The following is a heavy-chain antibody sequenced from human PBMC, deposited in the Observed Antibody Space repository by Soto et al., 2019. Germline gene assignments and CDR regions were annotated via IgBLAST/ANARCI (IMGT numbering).Heavy chain of an antibody. Sequence: PSETLSLTCTVSCGSIGTDYWSWIRQPPGKGLEWIGSIYYSGSTNYNPSLKSRVTISVDTSKNQFSLKVSSVTAADTAVYYCARDAGHCSSASCFGSYYYFALDVWGQGTTVTVSS. V-gene: IGHV4-59*01. CDR3: ARDAGHCSSASCFGSYYYFALDV. CDR2: IYYSGST. J-gene: IGHJ6*02. D-gene: IGHD2-2*01. CDR1: CGSIGTDY.